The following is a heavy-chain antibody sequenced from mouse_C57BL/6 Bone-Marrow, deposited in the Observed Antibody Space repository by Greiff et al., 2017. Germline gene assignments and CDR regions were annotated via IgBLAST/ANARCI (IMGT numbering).Heavy chain of an antibody. CDR1: GYTFTSYG. J-gene: IGHJ2*01. CDR3: ARELGRTGY. CDR2: IYPRSGNT. D-gene: IGHD4-1*01. Sequence: QVQLKESGAELARPGASVKLSCKASGYTFTSYGISWVKQRTGQGLEWIGEIYPRSGNTYYNEKSKGKATLTADKSSSTAYMELRSLTSGDSAVYFCARELGRTGYWGQGTTLTVSS. V-gene: IGHV1-81*01.